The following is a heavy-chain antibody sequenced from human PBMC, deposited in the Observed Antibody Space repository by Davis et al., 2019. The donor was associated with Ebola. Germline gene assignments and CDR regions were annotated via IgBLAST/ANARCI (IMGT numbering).Heavy chain of an antibody. J-gene: IGHJ4*02. D-gene: IGHD3-9*01. V-gene: IGHV1-18*04. Sequence: AASVKVSCKPSGYPFTSSGVTWVRQAPGQGRLEWMGWISPHNGNTNYAQKFQGRVTMTTDTSTSTAYMELRSLRSDDTAVYYCARGPRTSDDTSWDFDRWGQGTLVTVSS. CDR3: ARGPRTSDDTSWDFDR. CDR2: ISPHNGNT. CDR1: GYPFTSSG.